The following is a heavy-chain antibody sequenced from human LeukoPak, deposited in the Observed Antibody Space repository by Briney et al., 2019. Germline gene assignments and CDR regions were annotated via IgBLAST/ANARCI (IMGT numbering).Heavy chain of an antibody. CDR2: ISVSGSST. Sequence: GGTLRLSCAASGFTFSNYAISWVCPTPGKGREWVSSISVSGSSTYYTHSVKGRFTISRDKSKNTLYLQMNSLRVEDTAIHYCAKVPYSDYGSGRPPFMDVWGQGTTVAVSS. V-gene: IGHV3-23*01. CDR3: AKVPYSDYGSGRPPFMDV. D-gene: IGHD3-10*01. J-gene: IGHJ6*02. CDR1: GFTFSNYA.